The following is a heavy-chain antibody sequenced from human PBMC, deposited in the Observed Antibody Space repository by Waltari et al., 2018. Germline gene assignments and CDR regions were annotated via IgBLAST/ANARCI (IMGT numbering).Heavy chain of an antibody. Sequence: QVQLVQSGAEVKKPGASVKVSCKASGYTFTSYGISWVRQAPGQGLEWMGWTRAYNGNTDYEQKLQGRVTMTTETSTSTAYMELRSLRSDDTAVYYCARDQPYSSGWYGIGGMDVWGQGTTVTVSS. J-gene: IGHJ6*02. D-gene: IGHD6-19*01. CDR3: ARDQPYSSGWYGIGGMDV. V-gene: IGHV1-18*01. CDR2: TRAYNGNT. CDR1: GYTFTSYG.